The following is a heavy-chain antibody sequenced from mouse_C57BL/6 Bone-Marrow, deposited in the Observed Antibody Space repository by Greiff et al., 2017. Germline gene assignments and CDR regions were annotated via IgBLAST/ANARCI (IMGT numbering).Heavy chain of an antibody. J-gene: IGHJ3*01. CDR1: GYSITSGYD. V-gene: IGHV3-1*01. Sequence: EVKLQESGPGMVKPSQSLSLTCTVTGYSITSGYDWHWIRHFPGNKLEWMGYISYSGSTNYNPSLKSRISITHDTSKNHFFLKLNSVTTEDTATYYCARGRYYYGSSPWFAYWGQGTLVTVSA. CDR2: ISYSGST. D-gene: IGHD1-1*01. CDR3: ARGRYYYGSSPWFAY.